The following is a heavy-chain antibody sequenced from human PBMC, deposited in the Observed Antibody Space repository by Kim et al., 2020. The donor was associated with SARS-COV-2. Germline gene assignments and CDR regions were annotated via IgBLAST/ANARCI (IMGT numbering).Heavy chain of an antibody. CDR1: GFTLSTYG. J-gene: IGHJ4*01. CDR3: ARVFHYDILTGRFDL. V-gene: IGHV3-33*01. CDR2: IWFDGTNK. D-gene: IGHD3-9*01. Sequence: GGSLRLSCVASGFTLSTYGMHWVRQAPGKGLEWVAFIWFDGTNKHYGDSVKGRFTISRDNSKSTLYLQMDSLRPEDTAVYYCARVFHYDILTGRFDLWG.